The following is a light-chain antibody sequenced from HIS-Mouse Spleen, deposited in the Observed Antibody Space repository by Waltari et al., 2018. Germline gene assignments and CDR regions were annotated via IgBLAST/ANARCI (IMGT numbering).Light chain of an antibody. J-gene: IGLJ2*01. V-gene: IGLV2-8*01. CDR2: EVS. CDR1: SSDVGAYNY. Sequence: QSALTQPPSASGSPGQSVTISCTGPSSDVGAYNYVSWYQQHPGKAPKLMIYEVSKRPSGVPDRFSGSKSGNTASLTVSGLQAEDEADYYCSSYAGSNNVVFGGGTKLTVL. CDR3: SSYAGSNNVV.